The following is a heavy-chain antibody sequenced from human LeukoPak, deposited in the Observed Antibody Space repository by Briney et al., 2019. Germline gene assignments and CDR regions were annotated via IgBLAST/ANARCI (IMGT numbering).Heavy chain of an antibody. D-gene: IGHD6-6*01. V-gene: IGHV1-18*04. CDR3: ARVVAARRGYYYMDV. Sequence: ASVKVSCKASGYTFTGYYMHWVRQAPGQGLEWMGWISAYNGNTNYAQKLQGRVTMTTDTSTSTAYMELRSLRSDDTAVYYCARVVAARRGYYYMDVWGKGTTVTVSS. CDR2: ISAYNGNT. CDR1: GYTFTGYY. J-gene: IGHJ6*03.